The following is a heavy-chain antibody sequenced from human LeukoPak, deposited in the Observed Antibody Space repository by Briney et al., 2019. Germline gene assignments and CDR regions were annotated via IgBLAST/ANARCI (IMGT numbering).Heavy chain of an antibody. Sequence: GGSLRLSCAASGFTFSYYGMHWVRQVPGKGLEWVAGIQYDGSKQYYGDSVKGRFTISRDNSENRLYLQMNNLRAEDTAVYHCARDQDTSGHYSWFDPWGQGTLVTVSS. CDR3: ARDQDTSGHYSWFDP. J-gene: IGHJ5*02. V-gene: IGHV3-33*05. CDR2: IQYDGSKQ. D-gene: IGHD3-22*01. CDR1: GFTFSYYG.